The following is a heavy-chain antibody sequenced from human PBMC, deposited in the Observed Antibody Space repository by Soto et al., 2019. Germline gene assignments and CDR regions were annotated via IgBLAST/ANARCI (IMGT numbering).Heavy chain of an antibody. CDR3: TRGRYCLTGRCFPNWFDS. V-gene: IGHV4-30-4*01. J-gene: IGHJ5*01. CDR2: IYKSATT. D-gene: IGHD7-27*01. CDR1: GDSISNLDYF. Sequence: SETLSLTCSVSGDSISNLDYFWAWIRQPPGQALEYIGYIYKSATTYYNPSFESRVAISVDTSKSQFSLNVTSVTAADTAVYFCTRGRYCLTGRCFPNWFDSWGQAALVTVSS.